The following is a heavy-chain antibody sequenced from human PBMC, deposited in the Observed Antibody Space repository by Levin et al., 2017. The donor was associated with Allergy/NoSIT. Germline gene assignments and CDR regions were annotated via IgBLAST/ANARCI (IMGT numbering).Heavy chain of an antibody. CDR3: AKHLVPYSAGWSDYHAMDV. Sequence: GESLKISCAASGFTFSGYAMSWVRQAPGRGLAWVSTISSGGGSPFYPDSVRGRFTISRDNSKNTLYLHMNSLRAEDTAVYYCAKHLVPYSAGWSDYHAMDVWGQGTTVTVSS. D-gene: IGHD6-13*01. CDR1: GFTFSGYA. J-gene: IGHJ6*02. CDR2: ISSGGGSP. V-gene: IGHV3-23*01.